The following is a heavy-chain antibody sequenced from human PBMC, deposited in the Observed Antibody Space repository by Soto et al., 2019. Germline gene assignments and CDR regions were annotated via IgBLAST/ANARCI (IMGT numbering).Heavy chain of an antibody. CDR2: IIPIFGTA. D-gene: IGHD2-15*01. V-gene: IGHV1-69*01. J-gene: IGHJ6*02. Sequence: QVQLVQSGAEVKKPGSSVKVSCKASGGTFSSYAISWVRQAPGQGLEWMGGIIPIFGTANYAQKFQGRVTITADESTSTAYMELSSLRSEDTAVYYCASGYCSGGSCYSRSGYYYYGMDVWGQGTTVTVSS. CDR3: ASGYCSGGSCYSRSGYYYYGMDV. CDR1: GGTFSSYA.